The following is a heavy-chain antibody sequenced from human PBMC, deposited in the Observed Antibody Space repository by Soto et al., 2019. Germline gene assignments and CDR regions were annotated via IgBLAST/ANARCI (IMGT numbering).Heavy chain of an antibody. Sequence: PSETLSLTCTVSGGSFSSYYWSWIRQPPGKGLEWIGYIYFSGSTNYNPSLKSRVTISIDTSKNQFSLKLSSVTAADTAVYYCARVDPPHCELHPETSAFHIWGQETMVTISS. CDR2: IYFSGST. J-gene: IGHJ3*02. CDR1: GGSFSSYY. V-gene: IGHV4-59*01. CDR3: ARVDPPHCELHPETSAFHI. D-gene: IGHD1-26*01.